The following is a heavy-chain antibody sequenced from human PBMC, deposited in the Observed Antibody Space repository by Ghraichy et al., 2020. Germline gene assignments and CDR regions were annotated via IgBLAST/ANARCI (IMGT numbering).Heavy chain of an antibody. CDR1: GGSFSGYY. J-gene: IGHJ4*02. D-gene: IGHD3-9*01. CDR3: ARGLRYFDWLLSPRFDY. V-gene: IGHV4-34*01. Sequence: SETLSLTCAVYGGSFSGYYWSWIRQPPGKGLEWIGEINHSGSTNYNPSLKSRVTISVDTSKNQFSLKLSSVTAADTAVYYCARGLRYFDWLLSPRFDYWGQGTLVTVSS. CDR2: INHSGST.